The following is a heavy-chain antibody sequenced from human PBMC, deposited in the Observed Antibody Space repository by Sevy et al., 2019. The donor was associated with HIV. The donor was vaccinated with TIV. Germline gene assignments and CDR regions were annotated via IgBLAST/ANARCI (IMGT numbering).Heavy chain of an antibody. V-gene: IGHV3-74*01. CDR2: INHDGSTT. CDR1: EFTFSNYW. Sequence: GGSLRLSCAASEFTFSNYWMHWVRQVPGKGLEWVSRINHDGSTTNYADSVRGRFTISRDNSKNTLFLQMDSLRVDDTAVYFCARGGRWGDVDPYDLWGQGTMVTVSS. J-gene: IGHJ3*01. CDR3: ARGGRWGDVDPYDL. D-gene: IGHD3-10*01.